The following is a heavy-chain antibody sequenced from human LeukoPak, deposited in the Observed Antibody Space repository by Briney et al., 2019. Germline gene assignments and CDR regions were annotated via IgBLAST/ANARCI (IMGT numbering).Heavy chain of an antibody. CDR1: GFTFSDDY. V-gene: IGHV3-11*01. CDR2: ISSSGSTI. D-gene: IGHD3-3*01. Sequence: SQRLSCAASGFTFSDDYMGWIHHAPGKWLDWVSYISSSGSTIYYAGSVKGRVTISRDNAKNSLYLQMNSLRAEDTAVYYCARTLENYYYYGMDVWGQGTTVTVSS. CDR3: ARTLENYYYYGMDV. J-gene: IGHJ6*02.